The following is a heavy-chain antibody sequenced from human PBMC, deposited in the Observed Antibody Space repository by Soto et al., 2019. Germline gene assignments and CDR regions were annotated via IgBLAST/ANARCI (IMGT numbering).Heavy chain of an antibody. D-gene: IGHD1-26*01. CDR2: INPYNGNT. CDR1: GYTFTSYG. CDR3: ARDAAVGLFDY. V-gene: IGHV1-18*01. Sequence: QVQLVQSGAEVKKPGASVKVSCKASGYTFTSYGISWVRQAPGQGLEWMGWINPYNGNTKYAQKLQGRVTMTTDTSTSKAYMELRSLRSADTAVYYCARDAAVGLFDYWGQGTLVTVSS. J-gene: IGHJ4*02.